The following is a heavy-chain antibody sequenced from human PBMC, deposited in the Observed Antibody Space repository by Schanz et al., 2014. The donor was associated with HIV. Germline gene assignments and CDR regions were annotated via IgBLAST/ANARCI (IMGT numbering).Heavy chain of an antibody. D-gene: IGHD3-9*01. CDR1: GDTFTGDF. CDR3: ARGRKSLSGLGWFYFDY. Sequence: HVHLVQSGPAVKKPGASVKVSCKASGDTFTGDFMHWVRQAPGQGLEWMGWISAYKGNTNYAQKLQGRVTMTTDTSTNTAYMELSSLRSEDTAVYYCARGRKSLSGLGWFYFDYWAQGTLVSVSS. V-gene: IGHV1-18*04. CDR2: ISAYKGNT. J-gene: IGHJ4*02.